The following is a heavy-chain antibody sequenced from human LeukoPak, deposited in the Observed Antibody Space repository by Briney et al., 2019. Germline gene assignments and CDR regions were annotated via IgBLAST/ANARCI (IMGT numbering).Heavy chain of an antibody. V-gene: IGHV3-30-3*01. CDR2: ISYDGSNK. Sequence: PGGSLRLSCAASGFTFSSYAMHWVRQAPGKGLEWVAVISYDGSNKYYADSVKGRFTISRDNSKNTLYPQMNSLTAEDTAVYYCAKDSVPYYYGSGSYPDYWGQGTLVTVSS. CDR1: GFTFSSYA. CDR3: AKDSVPYYYGSGSYPDY. D-gene: IGHD3-10*01. J-gene: IGHJ4*02.